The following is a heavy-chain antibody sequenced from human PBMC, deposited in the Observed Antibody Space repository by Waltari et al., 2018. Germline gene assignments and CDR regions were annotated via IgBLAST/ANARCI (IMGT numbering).Heavy chain of an antibody. CDR1: GFTYSMYW. CDR2: SNSDGSST. J-gene: IGHJ2*01. V-gene: IGHV3-74*01. CDR3: ARGARRTTVTTGWWYFDL. D-gene: IGHD4-17*01. Sequence: EVQLVESGGGLVQPGGSLRLSCAASGFTYSMYWMHWVRQAPGKGLVWVSRSNSDGSSTSYADSVKGRFTISKDSAKNTVYLQMNSLRAEDTAIYYCARGARRTTVTTGWWYFDLWGRGTLVTVSS.